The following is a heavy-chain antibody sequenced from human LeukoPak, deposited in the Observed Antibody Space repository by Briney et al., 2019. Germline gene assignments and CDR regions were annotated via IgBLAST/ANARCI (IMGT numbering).Heavy chain of an antibody. CDR1: GYTFTSHD. CDR3: ARDVAVAGGGANWFDP. Sequence: ASVKVSCKATGYTFTSHDINWARQATGQGLEWMGWMKPNSGNTGYAQKFQGRVTMTRNTSISTAYMELSSLISEDTAVYYCARDVAVAGGGANWFDPWGQGTLVTVSS. V-gene: IGHV1-8*01. D-gene: IGHD6-19*01. J-gene: IGHJ5*02. CDR2: MKPNSGNT.